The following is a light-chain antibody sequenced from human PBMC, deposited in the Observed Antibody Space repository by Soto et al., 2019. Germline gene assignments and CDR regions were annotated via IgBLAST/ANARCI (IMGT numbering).Light chain of an antibody. J-gene: IGKJ5*01. V-gene: IGKV3-20*01. Sequence: EIVLTQSPGTLSLSLGERATLSCRASQSVSSSYLAWYQQKPGQAPRLLIYGASSRATGIPDRFSGSGSGTDFTLTISRLEPEDFAAYYCQQYGSSPPITFGQGTRLEIK. CDR1: QSVSSSY. CDR2: GAS. CDR3: QQYGSSPPIT.